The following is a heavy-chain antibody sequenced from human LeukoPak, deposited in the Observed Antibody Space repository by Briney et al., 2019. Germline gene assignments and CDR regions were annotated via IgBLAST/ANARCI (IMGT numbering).Heavy chain of an antibody. Sequence: ASVKVSCKASGYTFTGYYMHWVRQAPGQGLEWMGWINPNSGGTNYAQKFQGRVTMTRDTSISTAYMELSRLRSDDTAVYYCARFWVRGNAFDIWGQGTMVTVSS. D-gene: IGHD3-10*01. CDR3: ARFWVRGNAFDI. CDR1: GYTFTGYY. CDR2: INPNSGGT. J-gene: IGHJ3*02. V-gene: IGHV1-2*02.